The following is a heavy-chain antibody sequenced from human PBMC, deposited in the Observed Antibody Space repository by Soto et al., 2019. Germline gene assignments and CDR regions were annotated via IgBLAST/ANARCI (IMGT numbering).Heavy chain of an antibody. J-gene: IGHJ4*02. CDR3: VKEVSHCWDLSYYFDY. V-gene: IGHV3-64D*06. CDR1: GFTFSSYS. D-gene: IGHD1-26*01. CDR2: VSNNASDT. Sequence: GGSLRPSCAASGFTFSSYSMNWVRQAPGRGLEFVSAVSNNASDTYYADSVRGRLTISRDNSRNTTYIQMSSLTVEDTAVYYYVKEVSHCWDLSYYFDYWGQGTVVTVSS.